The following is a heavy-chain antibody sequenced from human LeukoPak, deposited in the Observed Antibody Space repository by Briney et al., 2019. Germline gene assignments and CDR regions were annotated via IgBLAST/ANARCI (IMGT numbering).Heavy chain of an antibody. CDR1: GGSISSNF. J-gene: IGHJ4*02. Sequence: SETLSLTCTVSGGSISSNFWSWIRQPPGKGLEWIGYIYYSGSTNYNPSLKSRVTISVDASDNQFSLSLSSATAADTAVYYCARSGFFGDYADSWGQGTLVTVSS. CDR3: ARSGFFGDYADS. CDR2: IYYSGST. D-gene: IGHD3-16*01. V-gene: IGHV4-59*08.